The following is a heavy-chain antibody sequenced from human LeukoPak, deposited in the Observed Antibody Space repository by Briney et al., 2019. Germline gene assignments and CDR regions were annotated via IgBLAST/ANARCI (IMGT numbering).Heavy chain of an antibody. CDR3: AKEGIVGNYYGSGSYEGVEYYFDY. V-gene: IGHV3-23*01. J-gene: IGHJ4*02. CDR2: VSGSGVST. Sequence: PGGSLRLSCAASGFTFSSYAVSWVRRAPGKGLEWISAVSGSGVSTYYADSVKGRFTISRDNSKNTLYLQMNSLRAEDTAVYYCAKEGIVGNYYGSGSYEGVEYYFDYWGQGTLVTVSS. CDR1: GFTFSSYA. D-gene: IGHD3-10*01.